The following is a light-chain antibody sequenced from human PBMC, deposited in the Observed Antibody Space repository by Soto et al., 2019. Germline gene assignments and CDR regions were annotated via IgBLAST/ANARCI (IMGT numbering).Light chain of an antibody. CDR3: GTWDDGLYSGI. Sequence: QSVLTQPPSVSAAPGQQVTISCSGSSSNIGKNYVSWYQQIPGTAPKLLIYDNSQRPSGIPDRFSGSKSGTSATLGITGLQTGDEADYYCGTWDDGLYSGILGGGTKLTVL. J-gene: IGLJ2*01. CDR2: DNS. CDR1: SSNIGKNY. V-gene: IGLV1-51*01.